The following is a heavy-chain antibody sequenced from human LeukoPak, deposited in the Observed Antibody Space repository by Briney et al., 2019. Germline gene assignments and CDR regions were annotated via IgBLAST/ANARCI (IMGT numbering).Heavy chain of an antibody. CDR3: AKDGIYSTGAFDI. Sequence: GGSLRLSCAASGFTFSSYAMSWVRQAPGKGLEWVSAISGSGGSTYYADSVKGRFTISRDNSKNTLYLQMNSLRAEETAIYYCAKDGIYSTGAFDIWGQGTMVTVSS. D-gene: IGHD5-18*01. CDR2: ISGSGGST. J-gene: IGHJ3*02. CDR1: GFTFSSYA. V-gene: IGHV3-23*01.